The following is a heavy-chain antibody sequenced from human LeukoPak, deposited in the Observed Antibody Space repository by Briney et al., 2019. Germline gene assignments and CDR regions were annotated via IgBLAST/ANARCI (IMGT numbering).Heavy chain of an antibody. CDR3: AKGMITFGGVTHTNWFDP. V-gene: IGHV3-23*01. D-gene: IGHD3-16*01. CDR2: ISGSGGST. J-gene: IGHJ5*02. Sequence: GGSLRLSCAASGFTFSSYAMNWVRQAPGKGLEWVSVISGSGGSTYYADSVKGRFTISRDNSKNTLYLQMNSLRAEDTAVYYCAKGMITFGGVTHTNWFDPWGQGTLVTVSS. CDR1: GFTFSSYA.